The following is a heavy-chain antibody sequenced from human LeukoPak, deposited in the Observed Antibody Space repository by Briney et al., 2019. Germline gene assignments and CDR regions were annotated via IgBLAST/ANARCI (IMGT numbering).Heavy chain of an antibody. D-gene: IGHD5-18*01. CDR3: ARGGVQLALARD. CDR1: GGSISSGGYY. Sequence: SQTLSLTCTVSGGSISSGGYYWSWIRQHPGKGLEWIGNIYYSGTTYYKPSLKSRVTISVDTSKNQSSLKLSSVTAADTAVYYCARGGVQLALARDWGQGTLVTVSS. J-gene: IGHJ4*02. V-gene: IGHV4-31*03. CDR2: IYYSGTT.